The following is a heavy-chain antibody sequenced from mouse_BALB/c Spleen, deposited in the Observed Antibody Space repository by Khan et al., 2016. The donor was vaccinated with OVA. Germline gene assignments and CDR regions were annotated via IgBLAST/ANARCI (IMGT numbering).Heavy chain of an antibody. J-gene: IGHJ4*01. D-gene: IGHD2-3*01. Sequence: EVQLQESGPGLVKPSQSLSLTCTVIGYSITSDYAWNWIRQFPGNKLEWMGYISYSGSTNYNPSLKSRISITRDTSKNQFFLQLNSVTTEDTATYYCARDGSRYNYAMDYWGQGTSVTVSS. V-gene: IGHV3-2*02. CDR2: ISYSGST. CDR1: GYSITSDYA. CDR3: ARDGSRYNYAMDY.